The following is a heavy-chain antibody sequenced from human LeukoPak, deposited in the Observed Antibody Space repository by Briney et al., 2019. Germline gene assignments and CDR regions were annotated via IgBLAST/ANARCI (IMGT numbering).Heavy chain of an antibody. Sequence: GGSLRLSCAASGFSFRSYTVSWVRQAPGKGLEWVSAISGSGGSTYYADSVKGRFTISRDNSKNTLYLQMNSLRAEDTAVYYCAKATDIVAATYFDYWGQGTLVTVSS. CDR1: GFSFRSYT. V-gene: IGHV3-23*01. CDR3: AKATDIVAATYFDY. CDR2: ISGSGGST. D-gene: IGHD5-12*01. J-gene: IGHJ4*02.